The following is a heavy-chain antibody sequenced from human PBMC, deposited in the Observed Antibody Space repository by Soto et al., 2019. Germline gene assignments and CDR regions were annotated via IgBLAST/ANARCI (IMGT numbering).Heavy chain of an antibody. V-gene: IGHV4-59*11. D-gene: IGHD2-2*03. J-gene: IGHJ4*02. CDR2: IYYSGST. Sequence: SETLSLTCNVSGDSIKTHYWSWIRQPPGKGLEWIGYIYYSGSTLYNPSLMRRVTISADTAENQFSLRLTSLTAADTAVYYCASGWMAAFDNWGQGTLVTVSS. CDR1: GDSIKTHY. CDR3: ASGWMAAFDN.